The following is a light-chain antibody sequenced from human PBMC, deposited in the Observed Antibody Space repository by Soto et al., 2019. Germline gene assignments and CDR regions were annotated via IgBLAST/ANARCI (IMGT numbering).Light chain of an antibody. CDR3: YSFTSSNTYV. CDR1: SSDVGSYSR. J-gene: IGLJ1*01. Sequence: LTQPPSVSGSPGQSVTISCSGTSSDVGSYSRVSWYQQAPGTAPKVMIYEVSNRPSGVPDRFSGSKSGNTASLTISGLQPEDEADYYCYSFTSSNTYVFGTGTKVTVL. CDR2: EVS. V-gene: IGLV2-18*02.